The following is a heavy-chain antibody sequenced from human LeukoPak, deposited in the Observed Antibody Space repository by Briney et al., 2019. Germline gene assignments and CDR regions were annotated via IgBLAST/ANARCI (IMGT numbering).Heavy chain of an antibody. CDR2: IDYTGST. V-gene: IGHV4-61*10. CDR1: GGSISSGSYY. D-gene: IGHD3-10*01. CDR3: ARHHPGQSGSFDI. Sequence: SETLSLTCTVSGGSISSGSYYWSWIRQPAGKGLEWIGYIDYTGSTNYNPSLKSRLTISIDTSENQFSLKVSSVTAADTAVYYCARHHPGQSGSFDIWGQGTMVTVSS. J-gene: IGHJ3*02.